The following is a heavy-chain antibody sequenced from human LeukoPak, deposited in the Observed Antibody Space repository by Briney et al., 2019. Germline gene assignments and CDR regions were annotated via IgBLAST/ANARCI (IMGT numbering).Heavy chain of an antibody. CDR3: AKEFGSGWYNRFVGY. CDR1: GFTFSTFA. V-gene: IGHV3-33*06. J-gene: IGHJ4*02. CDR2: IWYDASNR. D-gene: IGHD6-19*01. Sequence: GGSLRLSCVPSGFTFSTFAMHWVRQAPGKGLEWVAAIWYDASNRYYADSVKDRFTISRDNSKNTLYLPMNSLRAEDTAVYYCAKEFGSGWYNRFVGYWGQGTLVTVSS.